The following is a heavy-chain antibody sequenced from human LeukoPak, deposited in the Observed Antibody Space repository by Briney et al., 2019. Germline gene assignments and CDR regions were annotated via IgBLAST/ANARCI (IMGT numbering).Heavy chain of an antibody. Sequence: GSLRLSCAASGFTFSDYSMNWVRQAPGRGLEGVSFISSVSGYIYYADSVKDRFTISRDNARNSLYLQMNSLRAEDTAVYYCARGGSSWGLFDYWGQGTLVTVSS. CDR1: GFTFSDYS. CDR2: ISSVSGYI. J-gene: IGHJ4*02. V-gene: IGHV3-21*01. D-gene: IGHD6-13*01. CDR3: ARGGSSWGLFDY.